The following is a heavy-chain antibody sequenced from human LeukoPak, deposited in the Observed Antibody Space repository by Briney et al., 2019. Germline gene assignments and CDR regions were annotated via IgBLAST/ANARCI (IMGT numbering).Heavy chain of an antibody. CDR1: RFTFSSYW. Sequence: GGSLRLSCAASRFTFSSYWMTWVRQAPGKGLEWVANIKQDGSEKYYVASVKGRFTISRENTKNSLYLQMNSLRAEDTAVYYCAREGGYGGVFDYWGQGTLVTVSS. V-gene: IGHV3-7*05. D-gene: IGHD5-12*01. J-gene: IGHJ4*02. CDR3: AREGGYGGVFDY. CDR2: IKQDGSEK.